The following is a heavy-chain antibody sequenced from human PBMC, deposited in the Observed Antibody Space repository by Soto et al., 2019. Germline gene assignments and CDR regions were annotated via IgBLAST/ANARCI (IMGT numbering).Heavy chain of an antibody. CDR3: ARDRGLYSGYDH. CDR2: IYYSGST. CDR1: GGSISSGGYY. Sequence: QVQLQESGPGLVKPSQTLSLTCTVSGGSISSGGYYWRWIRQHPGKGLEWIGYIYYSGSTYYNPSLKSRVTISVDTSKNQSSLKLSSVTAADTDVYYCARDRGLYSGYDHWGQGTLVTVSS. D-gene: IGHD5-12*01. V-gene: IGHV4-31*03. J-gene: IGHJ5*02.